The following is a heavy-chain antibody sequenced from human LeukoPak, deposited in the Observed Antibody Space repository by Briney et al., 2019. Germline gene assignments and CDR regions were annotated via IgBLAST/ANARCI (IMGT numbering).Heavy chain of an antibody. J-gene: IGHJ6*02. Sequence: GGSLRLSCEASGFTFSSYGMHWVRQAPGKGLEWVAVISFDGSNKYYADSVKGRFTISRDNSKNTLYLQMNSLRAEDTAVYYCAKEPQKNDYYYGMDVWGQGTTVTVSS. CDR2: ISFDGSNK. CDR1: GFTFSSYG. D-gene: IGHD1-1*01. V-gene: IGHV3-30*18. CDR3: AKEPQKNDYYYGMDV.